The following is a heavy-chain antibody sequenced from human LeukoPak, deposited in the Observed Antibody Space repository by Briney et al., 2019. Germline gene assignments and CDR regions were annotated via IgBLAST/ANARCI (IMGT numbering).Heavy chain of an antibody. CDR3: ARGGYYGSGNDFRFDP. CDR2: IHYTGST. Sequence: SETLSLTCAVYGGSFSGYYWSWIRQPPGKGLECIGYIHYTGSTNCNPSLKSRVTISVDTSKSQFSLKLSSVTAADTAIYYCARGGYYGSGNDFRFDPWGQGTLVTVSS. V-gene: IGHV4-59*01. J-gene: IGHJ5*02. D-gene: IGHD3-10*01. CDR1: GGSFSGYY.